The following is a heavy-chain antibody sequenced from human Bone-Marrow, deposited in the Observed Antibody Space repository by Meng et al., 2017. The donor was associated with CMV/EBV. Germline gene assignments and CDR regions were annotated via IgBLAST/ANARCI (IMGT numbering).Heavy chain of an antibody. Sequence: GESLKISCAASGFTFSDHYMDWVRQAPGKGLEWVGRTRNKANSYTTEYAASVKGRFTISRDDSKNSLYLQMNSLKTEDTAVYYCASRDPHRSSTSCRRGYGMDVWGQGTTVTVPS. CDR2: TRNKANSYTT. V-gene: IGHV3-72*01. D-gene: IGHD2-2*01. CDR1: GFTFSDHY. J-gene: IGHJ6*02. CDR3: ASRDPHRSSTSCRRGYGMDV.